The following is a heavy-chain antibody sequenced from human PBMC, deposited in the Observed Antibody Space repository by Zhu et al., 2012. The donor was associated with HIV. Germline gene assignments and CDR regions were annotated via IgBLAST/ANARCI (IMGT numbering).Heavy chain of an antibody. CDR1: GGSISSSTW. CDR3: AGRTNGHWILGY. D-gene: IGHD1-1*01. V-gene: IGHV4-4*02. Sequence: QVQLQESGPGLVKPSGTLSLTCAVSGGSISSSTWWTWVRQPPGKGLEWIGEIYHTGSTNYNPSLESRVTISVDKSNNQFSLELTSVTAADTAIYYCAGRTNGHWILGYWGQGTLVTVPS. J-gene: IGHJ4*02. CDR2: IYHTGST.